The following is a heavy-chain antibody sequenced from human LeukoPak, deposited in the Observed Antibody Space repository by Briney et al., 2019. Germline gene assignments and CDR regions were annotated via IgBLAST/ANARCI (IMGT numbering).Heavy chain of an antibody. CDR2: LICSSGST. Sequence: PGGSLRLSCAPSGFTFSTLATSCVRQAPGKGLDWVSSLICSSGSTYYADSVKGGFTISRDNSKNTLYLQMNSLRAEDTAVYYCAKGTMGTLVRGISQDYWGQGSLVTVSS. CDR3: AKGTMGTLVRGISQDY. D-gene: IGHD3-10*01. V-gene: IGHV3-23*01. CDR1: GFTFSTLA. J-gene: IGHJ4*02.